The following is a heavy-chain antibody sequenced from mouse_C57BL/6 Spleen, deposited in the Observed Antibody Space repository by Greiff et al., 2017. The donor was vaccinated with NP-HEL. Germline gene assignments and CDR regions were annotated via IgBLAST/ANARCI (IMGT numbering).Heavy chain of an antibody. V-gene: IGHV1-69*01. J-gene: IGHJ2*01. Sequence: VQLQQPGAELVMPGASVKLSCKASGYTFTSYWMHWVKQRPGQGLEWIGEIDPSDSYTNYNQKFKGKSTLTVDKSSSTAYMQLSSLTSEDSAVYYCARSGAYYSIYGDDYWGQGTTLTVSS. CDR1: GYTFTSYW. CDR3: ARSGAYYSIYGDDY. CDR2: IDPSDSYT. D-gene: IGHD2-5*01.